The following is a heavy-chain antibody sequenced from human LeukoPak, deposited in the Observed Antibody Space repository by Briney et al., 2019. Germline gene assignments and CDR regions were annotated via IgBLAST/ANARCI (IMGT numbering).Heavy chain of an antibody. J-gene: IGHJ3*02. V-gene: IGHV1-2*02. Sequence: ASVKVSCKASGYTFTGYYMHWVGQAPGQGLEWMGWINPNSGGTNYAQKFQGRVTMTRDTSISTAYMELSRLRSDDTAVYYCAREGIAVAGHGAFDIWGQGTMVTVSS. D-gene: IGHD6-19*01. CDR3: AREGIAVAGHGAFDI. CDR2: INPNSGGT. CDR1: GYTFTGYY.